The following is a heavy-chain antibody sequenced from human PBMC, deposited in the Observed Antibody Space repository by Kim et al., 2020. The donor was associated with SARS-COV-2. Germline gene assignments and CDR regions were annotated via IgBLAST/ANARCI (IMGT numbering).Heavy chain of an antibody. V-gene: IGHV4-39*01. CDR2: IYYSGST. CDR3: ARQTGYYDILTGYYPPFDY. D-gene: IGHD3-9*01. Sequence: SETLSLTCTVSGGSISSSSYYWGWIRQPPGKGLEWIGSIYYSGSTYYNPSLKSRVTISVNTSKNQFSLRLSSVTAADTAVYYCARQTGYYDILTGYYPPFDYWGQGTLVTVSS. CDR1: GGSISSSSYY. J-gene: IGHJ4*02.